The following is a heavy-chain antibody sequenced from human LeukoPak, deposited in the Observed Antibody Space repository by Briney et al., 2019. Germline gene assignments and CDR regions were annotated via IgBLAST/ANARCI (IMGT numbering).Heavy chain of an antibody. J-gene: IGHJ4*02. CDR2: INPNSGNT. D-gene: IGHD3-22*01. CDR3: ARDLRYYDSSGYYGHFDY. Sequence: ASVTVSCKASGYTFTGYYMHWVRQVPGQGLEWMGWINPNSGNTNYAQKLQGRVTMTTDTSTSTAYMELRSLRSDDTAVYYCARDLRYYDSSGYYGHFDYWGQGTLVTVSS. V-gene: IGHV1-18*04. CDR1: GYTFTGYY.